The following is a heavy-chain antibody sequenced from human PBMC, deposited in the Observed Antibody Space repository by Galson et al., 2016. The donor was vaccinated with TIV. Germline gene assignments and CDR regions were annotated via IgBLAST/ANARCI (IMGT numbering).Heavy chain of an antibody. V-gene: IGHV3-7*01. CDR1: GFPFRDYW. CDR3: ARLGPSSVFDN. J-gene: IGHJ4*02. CDR2: ITEDGSEK. Sequence: SLRLSCAGSGFPFRDYWMTWVRQAPGKGLEWVASITEDGSEKRYLDSVKGRFTFSRDNAKNSLYLQVRSLRAEDTAAYYCARLGPSSVFDNWGQGALVTVSS.